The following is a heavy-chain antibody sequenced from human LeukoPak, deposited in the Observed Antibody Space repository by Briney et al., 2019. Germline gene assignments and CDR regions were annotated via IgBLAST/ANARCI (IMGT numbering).Heavy chain of an antibody. CDR1: GFTFSSYG. CDR3: ARDLPRPGYYDSSGYYYYYYGMDV. J-gene: IGHJ6*02. D-gene: IGHD3-22*01. Sequence: GGSLRLSCAASGFTFSSYGMNWVRQAPGKGLEWVSSISSSSSYIYYADSVKGRFTISRDNAKNSLYLQMNSLRAEDTAVYYCARDLPRPGYYDSSGYYYYYYGMDVWGQGTTVTVSS. V-gene: IGHV3-21*01. CDR2: ISSSSSYI.